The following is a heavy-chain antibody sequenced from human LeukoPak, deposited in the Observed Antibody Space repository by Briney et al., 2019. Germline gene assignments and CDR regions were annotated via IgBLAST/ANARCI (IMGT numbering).Heavy chain of an antibody. CDR2: INSDGSST. J-gene: IGHJ4*02. CDR1: GFTFSSYW. CDR3: ARDGTTKPGTLIDY. D-gene: IGHD2/OR15-2a*01. V-gene: IGHV3-74*01. Sequence: QPGGSLRLSCAASGFTFSSYWMHWVRQAPGKELVWVSRINSDGSSTSYADSVKGRFTISRDNSKSTLYLQMNSLRAEDTAVYYCARDGTTKPGTLIDYWGQGTLVTVSS.